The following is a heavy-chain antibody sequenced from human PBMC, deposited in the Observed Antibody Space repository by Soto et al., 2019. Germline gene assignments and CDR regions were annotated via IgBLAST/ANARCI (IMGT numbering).Heavy chain of an antibody. J-gene: IGHJ5*02. V-gene: IGHV3-9*01. CDR2: ISWNSGSI. Sequence: GGSLRLSCAASGFTFDDYAMHWVRQAPGKGLEWVSGISWNSGSIGYADSVKGRFTISRDNAKNSLYLQMNRLRAEDTALYYCAKDMAIFGVVYGFPTGWFDPWGQGTLVTVSS. CDR3: AKDMAIFGVVYGFPTGWFDP. D-gene: IGHD3-3*01. CDR1: GFTFDDYA.